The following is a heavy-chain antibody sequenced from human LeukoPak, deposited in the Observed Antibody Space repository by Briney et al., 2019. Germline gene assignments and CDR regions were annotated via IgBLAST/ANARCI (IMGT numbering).Heavy chain of an antibody. CDR2: INTNTGNP. CDR3: ARVIAAADRRAFDI. D-gene: IGHD6-13*01. V-gene: IGHV7-4-1*02. CDR1: GYTFTSYA. Sequence: ASVKVSCKASGYTFTSYAMNWVRQAPGQGLEWMGWINTNTGNPTYAQGFTGRFVFSLDTSVSTAYLQISSLKAEDTAVYYCARVIAAADRRAFDIWGQGTKVTVSS. J-gene: IGHJ3*02.